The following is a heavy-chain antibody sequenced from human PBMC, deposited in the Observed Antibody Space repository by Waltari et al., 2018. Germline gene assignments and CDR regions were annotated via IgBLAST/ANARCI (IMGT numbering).Heavy chain of an antibody. D-gene: IGHD3-10*01. V-gene: IGHV1-2*02. CDR1: GYTLTAYY. J-gene: IGHJ4*02. Sequence: QVQLVQSGAEVKKPGASVKISCKPSGYTLTAYYIYWLRQAPGQQFECMGWLNPRSGGAAYSPGFQGRITMTWDTSISTAYMDVSGLTTDDTAVYYCARDRAGAHLDYWGQGSLVTVSS. CDR2: LNPRSGGA. CDR3: ARDRAGAHLDY.